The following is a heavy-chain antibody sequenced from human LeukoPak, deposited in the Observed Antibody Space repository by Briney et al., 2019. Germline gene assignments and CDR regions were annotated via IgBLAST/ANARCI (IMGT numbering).Heavy chain of an antibody. CDR3: ARELYDFWSGYYTGMAGY. D-gene: IGHD3-3*01. Sequence: SVKASCKASGYTFTRYGISWVRPAPGQGLEWMGWISAYNGNTNYAQKLQGRVTMTTDTSTSTAYMELRSLRSDDTAVYYCARELYDFWSGYYTGMAGYWGQGTLVTVSS. CDR2: ISAYNGNT. CDR1: GYTFTRYG. J-gene: IGHJ4*02. V-gene: IGHV1-18*01.